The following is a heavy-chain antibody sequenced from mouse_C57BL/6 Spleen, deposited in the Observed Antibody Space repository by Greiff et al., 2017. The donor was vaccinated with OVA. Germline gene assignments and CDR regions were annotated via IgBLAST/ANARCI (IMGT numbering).Heavy chain of an antibody. CDR3: AGAWFAY. CDR1: GYSITSGYY. V-gene: IGHV3-6*01. Sequence: EVKLQESGPGLVKPSQSLSLTCSVTGYSITSGYYWNWIRQFSGNKLEWMGYISYDGSNNYNPSLKNRISITRDTSKNQFFLKLNSVTTEDTATYYCAGAWFAYWGQGTLVTVSA. J-gene: IGHJ3*01. CDR2: ISYDGSN.